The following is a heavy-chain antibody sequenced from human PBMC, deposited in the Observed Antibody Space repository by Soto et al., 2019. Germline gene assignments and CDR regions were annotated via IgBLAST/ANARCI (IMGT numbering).Heavy chain of an antibody. CDR3: ARDLYDFWSGYSAAPFDP. Sequence: QVQVVQSGAEVKKPGASVKVSCKASGYTFTSYGISWVRQAPGQGLEWMGWISTYNGNTNYAQKLQGRVTMTTDTSTRTAYMELRSLRSDDTAGYYCARDLYDFWSGYSAAPFDPWGQGTLVTVSS. CDR2: ISTYNGNT. J-gene: IGHJ5*02. V-gene: IGHV1-18*01. D-gene: IGHD3-3*01. CDR1: GYTFTSYG.